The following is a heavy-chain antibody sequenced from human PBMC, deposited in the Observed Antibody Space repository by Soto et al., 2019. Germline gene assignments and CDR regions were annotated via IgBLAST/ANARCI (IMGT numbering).Heavy chain of an antibody. CDR1: GASVSSSSYY. V-gene: IGHV4-39*01. J-gene: IGHJ4*02. Sequence: PSETLSLTCTVSGASVSSSSYYWGWIRQPPGKGLEWIGSIYYSGRTYYKPSLKSRVTIFVDTSKKQFSLKLGSVTATETAVYFCARHGSTVTTARFDYWGQGTLVTVSS. D-gene: IGHD4-4*01. CDR2: IYYSGRT. CDR3: ARHGSTVTTARFDY.